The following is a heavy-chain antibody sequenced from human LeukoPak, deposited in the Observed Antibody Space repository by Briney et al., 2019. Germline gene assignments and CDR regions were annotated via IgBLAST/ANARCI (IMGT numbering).Heavy chain of an antibody. V-gene: IGHV1-18*01. CDR2: ISAYNGNT. CDR1: GYTFTSYG. Sequence: ASVKVSCKASGYTFTSYGISWVRQAPGQGLEWMGWISAYNGNTNYAQKLQGRVTMTTDTSTSTAYMELRSLRSDDTAVYYCARDRRRYYYDSSDGDYWGQGTLATVSS. CDR3: ARDRRRYYYDSSDGDY. D-gene: IGHD3-22*01. J-gene: IGHJ4*02.